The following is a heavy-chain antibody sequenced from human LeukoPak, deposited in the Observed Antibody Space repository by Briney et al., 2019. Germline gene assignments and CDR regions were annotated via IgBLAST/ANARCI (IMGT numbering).Heavy chain of an antibody. CDR2: IQYDGNNK. CDR3: APFLSYYFDY. D-gene: IGHD2-2*01. V-gene: IGHV3-30*02. Sequence: PGGSLRLSCAASGFTFKTYGMHWVRQAPGKGLEWVAFIQYDGNNKYYADSVKGRFNISRDSSQNTVYLQMNSLRAEDTAVYYCAPFLSYYFDYWGQGTLVTVSS. J-gene: IGHJ4*02. CDR1: GFTFKTYG.